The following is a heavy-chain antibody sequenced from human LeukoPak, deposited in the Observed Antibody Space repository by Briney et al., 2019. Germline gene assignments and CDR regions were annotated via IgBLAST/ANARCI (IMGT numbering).Heavy chain of an antibody. CDR2: IYYSGST. CDR1: GGSISSGGYY. Sequence: SQTLSLTCTVSGGSISSGGYYWSWIRQHPGKGLEWIGYIYYSGSTNYNPSLKSRVTISVDTSKNQFSLKLSSVTAADTAVYYCARATSITIFGVVKRRYFDYWGQGTLVTVSS. V-gene: IGHV4-61*08. J-gene: IGHJ4*02. D-gene: IGHD3-3*01. CDR3: ARATSITIFGVVKRRYFDY.